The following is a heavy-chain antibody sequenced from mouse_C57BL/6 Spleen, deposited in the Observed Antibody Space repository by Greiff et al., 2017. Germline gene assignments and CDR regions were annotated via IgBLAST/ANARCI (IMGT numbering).Heavy chain of an antibody. CDR2: IYPGDGDT. V-gene: IGHV1-80*01. CDR3: AMATVVGDYFDY. Sequence: VQLQQSGAELVKPGASVKISCKASGYAFSSYWMNWVKQRPGKGLEWIGQIYPGDGDTNYNGKFKGKATLTADKSSSTAYMQLSSLTSEDSAVYFCAMATVVGDYFDYWGQGTTLTVSS. D-gene: IGHD1-1*01. CDR1: GYAFSSYW. J-gene: IGHJ2*01.